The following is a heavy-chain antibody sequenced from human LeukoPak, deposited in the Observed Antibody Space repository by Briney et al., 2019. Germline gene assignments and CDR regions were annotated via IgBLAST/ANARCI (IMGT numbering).Heavy chain of an antibody. D-gene: IGHD2-21*02. J-gene: IGHJ1*01. CDR1: GFTFSDYT. CDR2: ISGSSRHI. V-gene: IGHV3-21*01. Sequence: GESLRLSCAASGFTFSDYTMNWVRQAPGKGLEYVSSISGSSRHIYYADSVKGRFTISRDNTKSSLYLQMNSLRVEDMAVYYCARGYCGGDCYGDWGQRTLVTV. CDR3: ARGYCGGDCYGD.